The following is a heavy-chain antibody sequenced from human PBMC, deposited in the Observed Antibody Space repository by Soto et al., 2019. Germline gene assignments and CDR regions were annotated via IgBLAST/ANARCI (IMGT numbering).Heavy chain of an antibody. CDR2: ISAYNGNT. CDR3: ARERDDCSSTSCYRRFDP. V-gene: IGHV1-18*01. CDR1: GYTFTSYG. J-gene: IGHJ5*02. Sequence: QVQLVQSGAEVKKPGASVKVSCKASGYTFTSYGISWVRQAPGQGLEWMGWISAYNGNTNYAQKLQGRVTMTTDTSTSTADMELRSLRSDDTAVYYCARERDDCSSTSCYRRFDPWGQGTLVTVSS. D-gene: IGHD2-2*02.